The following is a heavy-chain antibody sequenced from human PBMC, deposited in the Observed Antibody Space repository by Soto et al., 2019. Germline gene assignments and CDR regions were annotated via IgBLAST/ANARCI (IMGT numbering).Heavy chain of an antibody. CDR3: ARRSPYGDYFDY. CDR1: GGPISSYH. CDR2: IYYTGTT. D-gene: IGHD4-17*01. Sequence: SETLSLTCTVSGGPISSYHWNWIRQPPGKGLEWIGYIYYTGTTNYNPALKSRATISVHTSKKYFSLELKSVTAADAAVYYCARRSPYGDYFDYWGQGTLVTVSS. J-gene: IGHJ4*02. V-gene: IGHV4-59*01.